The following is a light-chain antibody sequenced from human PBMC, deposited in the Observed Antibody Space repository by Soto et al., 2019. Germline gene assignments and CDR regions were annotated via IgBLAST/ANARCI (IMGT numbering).Light chain of an antibody. J-gene: IGKJ5*01. CDR3: QQYNDWPPIT. Sequence: EIMMTQSPATLSVSPGESATLSCRASQSVRNNLAWYQHKPGQAPRLLIYYASTRATGIPARFSGSGSGTEFPLTISNLQSEDFALYYCQQYNDWPPITFGQGTRLEI. V-gene: IGKV3-15*01. CDR2: YAS. CDR1: QSVRNN.